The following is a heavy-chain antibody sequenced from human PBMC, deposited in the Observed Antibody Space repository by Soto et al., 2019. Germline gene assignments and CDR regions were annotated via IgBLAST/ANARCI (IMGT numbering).Heavy chain of an antibody. CDR3: ARGGGSRPDY. CDR1: GFTFSYYG. V-gene: IGHV3-48*01. J-gene: IGHJ4*02. CDR2: ISSTSSTM. Sequence: EVQLVESGGGLVQPGGSLRLSCAASGFTFSYYGMNWVRQAPGKGLEWVSYISSTSSTMNYADSVRGRFTISRDNAKNSLFLEMNSLRAEDTAVYYCARGGGSRPDYWGQGTLVTVSS. D-gene: IGHD3-16*01.